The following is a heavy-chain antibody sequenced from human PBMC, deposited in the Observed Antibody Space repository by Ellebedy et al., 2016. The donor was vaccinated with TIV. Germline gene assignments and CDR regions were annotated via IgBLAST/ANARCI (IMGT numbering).Heavy chain of an antibody. V-gene: IGHV4-59*08. CDR2: IYYSGST. J-gene: IGHJ4*02. CDR3: AGNPPAITALDY. CDR1: GGSISSYY. D-gene: IGHD1-14*01. Sequence: MPSETLSLTCTVSGGSISSYYWSWIRQPPGKGLEWIGYIYYSGSTNYNPSLKSRVTISVDTSKNQFSLKLSSVTAADTAVYYCAGNPPAITALDYWGQGTLVTVSS.